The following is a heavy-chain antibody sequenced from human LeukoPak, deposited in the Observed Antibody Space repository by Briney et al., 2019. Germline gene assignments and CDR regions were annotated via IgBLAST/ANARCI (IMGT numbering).Heavy chain of an antibody. CDR1: GYSISSGYY. J-gene: IGHJ5*02. Sequence: KPSETLSLTCTVSGYSISSGYYWAWIRQPPGKELEWIGSVYHSGSTYYNPFLKSRVTISVDTSKNQFSLKLSSVTAADTAVYYCARGGYYGSGNDFRFDPWGQGTLVTVSS. D-gene: IGHD3-10*01. V-gene: IGHV4-38-2*02. CDR2: VYHSGST. CDR3: ARGGYYGSGNDFRFDP.